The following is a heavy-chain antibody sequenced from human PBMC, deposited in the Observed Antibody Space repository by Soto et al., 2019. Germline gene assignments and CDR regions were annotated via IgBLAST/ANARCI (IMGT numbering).Heavy chain of an antibody. CDR3: ARYNRLDC. CDR1: GGPLSSYY. D-gene: IGHD1-1*01. V-gene: IGHV4-59*08. CDR2: INHSGST. Sequence: PSETLSLTCTVSGGPLSSYYWSWIRQPPGKGLEWIGEINHSGSTNYNPSLRSRVTISIDTSKNQFSLQLSSVTAADTAVYFCARYNRLDCWGQGTLVTVSS. J-gene: IGHJ4*02.